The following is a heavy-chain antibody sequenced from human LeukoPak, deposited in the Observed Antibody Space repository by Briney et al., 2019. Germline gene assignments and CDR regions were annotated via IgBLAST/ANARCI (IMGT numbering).Heavy chain of an antibody. J-gene: IGHJ4*02. Sequence: PGGSLRLSCAASGFTVSSNYMSWVRQAPGKGLEWVSVIYSGGSTYYADSVKGRFTISRDNSKNTLYLQMNSLRAEDTAVYYCARDREDYYDSSGHFGYWGQGTLVTVSS. CDR3: ARDREDYYDSSGHFGY. D-gene: IGHD3-22*01. V-gene: IGHV3-66*01. CDR1: GFTVSSNY. CDR2: IYSGGST.